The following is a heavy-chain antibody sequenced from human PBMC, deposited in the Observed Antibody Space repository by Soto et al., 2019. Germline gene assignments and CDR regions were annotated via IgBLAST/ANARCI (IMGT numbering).Heavy chain of an antibody. V-gene: IGHV5-10-1*01. CDR2: IDPSDSYT. CDR1: GYSFTSYW. Sequence: GESLKISCKGSGYSFTSYWISWVRQMPWKGLEWMGRIDPSDSYTNYSPSFQGHVTISADKSISTAYLQWSSLKASDTAMYYCARHERTGTTFNYYYGMDVWGQGTTVTVSS. CDR3: ARHERTGTTFNYYYGMDV. D-gene: IGHD1-7*01. J-gene: IGHJ6*02.